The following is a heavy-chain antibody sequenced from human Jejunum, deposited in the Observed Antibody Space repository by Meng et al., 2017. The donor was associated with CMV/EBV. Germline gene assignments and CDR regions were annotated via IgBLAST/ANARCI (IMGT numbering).Heavy chain of an antibody. Sequence: GLAFTKAWMSWGRQTPGKGLEWVGRIKSYGDGGLTDYATRVKGRFTISRDDSENTLYLHMNSLDVEDTGVYYCATGERQWQLLFDCWGQGTLVTVSS. D-gene: IGHD1-26*01. CDR1: GLAFTKAW. CDR3: ATGERQWQLLFDC. J-gene: IGHJ4*02. CDR2: IKSYGDGGLT. V-gene: IGHV3-15*01.